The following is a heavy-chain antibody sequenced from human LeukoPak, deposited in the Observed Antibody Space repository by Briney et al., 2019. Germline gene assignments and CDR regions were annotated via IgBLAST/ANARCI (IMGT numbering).Heavy chain of an antibody. V-gene: IGHV1-46*01. J-gene: IGHJ6*03. CDR2: INPSGGST. CDR3: ARVTVRGVMSYYMDV. Sequence: GASVKVSCKASGYTFTSYYMHWVRQAPGQGLEWMGIINPSGGSTSYAQKFQGRVTMTRDTSTSTVYMELSSLRSEDTAVYYCARVTVRGVMSYYMDVWGKGTTVTISS. CDR1: GYTFTSYY. D-gene: IGHD3-10*01.